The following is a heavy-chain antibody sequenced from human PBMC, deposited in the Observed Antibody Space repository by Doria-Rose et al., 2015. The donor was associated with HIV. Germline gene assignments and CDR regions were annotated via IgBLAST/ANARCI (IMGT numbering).Heavy chain of an antibody. V-gene: IGHV4-31*02. J-gene: IGHJ4*02. CDR1: SARSRGYY. Sequence: SARSRGYYWNWIRQVPGKGLESLGYTYYTGTSDYSPSLKSRLNMAVDTSKNQFSLKLSFVTVADTAVYYCARMGSYRELDYWGQGALVIVSA. CDR3: ARMGSYRELDY. CDR2: TYYTGTS. D-gene: IGHD3-3*01.